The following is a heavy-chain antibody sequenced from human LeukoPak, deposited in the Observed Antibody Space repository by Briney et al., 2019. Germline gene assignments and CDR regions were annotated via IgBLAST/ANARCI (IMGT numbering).Heavy chain of an antibody. Sequence: ASVKVSCKASGYTFTSYYMHWVRQAPGQGLEWMGIINPSGGSTSYAQKFQGRVTMTRDTSTSTVYMGLSSLRSEDTAVYYCARDPVVAATSHDAFDIWGQGTMVTVSS. CDR2: INPSGGST. CDR1: GYTFTSYY. D-gene: IGHD2-15*01. CDR3: ARDPVVAATSHDAFDI. V-gene: IGHV1-46*01. J-gene: IGHJ3*02.